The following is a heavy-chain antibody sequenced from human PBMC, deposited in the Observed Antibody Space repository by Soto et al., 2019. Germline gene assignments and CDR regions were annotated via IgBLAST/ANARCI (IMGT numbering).Heavy chain of an antibody. V-gene: IGHV3-48*01. D-gene: IGHD3-3*01. Sequence: GGSLRLSCAASGFTFSSYSMNWVRQAPGKGLEWVSYISSSSSTIYYADSVKGRFTISRDNAKNSLYLQMNSLRAEDTAVYYCARGQYYDFWSGPLYPPGYDYWGQGTLVTVSS. J-gene: IGHJ4*02. CDR3: ARGQYYDFWSGPLYPPGYDY. CDR2: ISSSSSTI. CDR1: GFTFSSYS.